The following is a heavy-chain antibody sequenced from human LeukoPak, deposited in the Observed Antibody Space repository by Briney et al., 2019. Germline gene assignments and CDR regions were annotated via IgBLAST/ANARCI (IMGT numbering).Heavy chain of an antibody. V-gene: IGHV1-2*06. CDR1: GGTFSSYA. Sequence: APVKVSCKASGGTFSSYAISWVRQAPGQGLEWMGRINPNSGGTNYAQKFQGRVTMTRDTSISTAYMELSRLRSDDTAVYYCARDLVGATGEGFDYWGQGTLVTVSS. CDR2: INPNSGGT. CDR3: ARDLVGATGEGFDY. D-gene: IGHD1-26*01. J-gene: IGHJ4*02.